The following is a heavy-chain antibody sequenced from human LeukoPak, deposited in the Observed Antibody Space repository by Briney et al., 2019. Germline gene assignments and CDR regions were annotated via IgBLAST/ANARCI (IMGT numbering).Heavy chain of an antibody. J-gene: IGHJ4*02. D-gene: IGHD3-16*01. V-gene: IGHV1-8*03. CDR3: ARGFGYVWGGY. CDR1: GYTFTSYD. CDR2: MNANSCNT. Sequence: ASVKVSCKASGYTFTSYDINWVRQATGQALEWMVWMNANSCNTGRAQKFQGIDTITRITSISSAFMELSRLRSEDMAVYYCARGFGYVWGGYCGQGTLVTASS.